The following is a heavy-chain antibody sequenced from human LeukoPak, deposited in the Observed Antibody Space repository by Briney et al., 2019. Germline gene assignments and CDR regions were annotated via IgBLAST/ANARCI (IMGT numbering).Heavy chain of an antibody. CDR1: GYTFTGNY. CDR3: ARTFTTEDY. D-gene: IGHD3-3*01. V-gene: IGHV1-2*02. Sequence: ASVKVSCTASGYTFTGNYIYWVRQAPGQGLEWMGWINPNSGGTNYAQKFQGRVTMTRDTSISTAYMELSRLRSDDTAVYYCARTFTTEDYWGQGTLVTVSS. CDR2: INPNSGGT. J-gene: IGHJ4*02.